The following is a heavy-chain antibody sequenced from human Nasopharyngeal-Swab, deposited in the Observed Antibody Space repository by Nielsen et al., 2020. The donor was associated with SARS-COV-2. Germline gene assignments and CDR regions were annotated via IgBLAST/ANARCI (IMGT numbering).Heavy chain of an antibody. CDR3: ASSTTHYYYYGMDV. CDR1: GFTVSSKY. V-gene: IGHV3-53*01. Sequence: GESLKISCAASGFTVSSKYMSWVRQAPGKGLEWVSGVYSIDGPYYADSVKGRFTISEDSSKNTLYLHMNSLRAEDTAVYYCASSTTHYYYYGMDVWGQGTTVTVSS. CDR2: VYSIDGP. D-gene: IGHD2-15*01. J-gene: IGHJ6*02.